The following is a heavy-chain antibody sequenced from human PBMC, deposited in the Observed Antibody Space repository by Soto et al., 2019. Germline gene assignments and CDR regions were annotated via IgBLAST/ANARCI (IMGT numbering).Heavy chain of an antibody. J-gene: IGHJ5*02. CDR2: ISGTGVPT. D-gene: IGHD2-2*01. V-gene: IGHV3-23*01. CDR3: AKSFCSSSSCFFLWVDP. Sequence: EVQLLESGGGLVQPGGSLRLSCAASGFDFSNYAMSWVRQAPGKGLECISLISGTGVPTLYAESVKGRFSVSRDNSKDILFLEMNNLRVDDTAMYYCAKSFCSSSSCFFLWVDPWGPGTLVTVSS. CDR1: GFDFSNYA.